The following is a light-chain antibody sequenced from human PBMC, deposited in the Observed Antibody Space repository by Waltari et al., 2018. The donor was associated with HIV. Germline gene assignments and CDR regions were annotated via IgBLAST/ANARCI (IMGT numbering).Light chain of an antibody. J-gene: IGLJ2*01. CDR3: ESWEDRLNGPV. CDR2: TNN. V-gene: IGLV1-44*01. CDR1: RSDIGSNP. Sequence: QSALTQPPSASGTPGQRVIISCSGSRSDIGSNPVNWYQQFPGTAPKLLIQTNNQRPSGFPDRVFGSKSGTSASLAISGLYSEDEADYYCESWEDRLNGPVFGGGTKLTVL.